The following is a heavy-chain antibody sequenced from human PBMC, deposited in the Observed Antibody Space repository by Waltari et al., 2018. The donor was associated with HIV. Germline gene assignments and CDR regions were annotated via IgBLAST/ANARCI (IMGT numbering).Heavy chain of an antibody. Sequence: QVQLQESGPGLVKPSETLSITCNVSADTINNYYLSWIRQSPAKGLEWIGYIYYPGTSNYNPSPSLKSRVTMSLDTSKTQFSLKLTSVSAADTAVYYCARTVGTSISGVITYNWFDSWGQGTLVTVSS. CDR3: ARTVGTSISGVITYNWFDS. V-gene: IGHV4-59*01. CDR2: IYYPGTS. D-gene: IGHD3-3*01. CDR1: ADTINNYY. J-gene: IGHJ5*01.